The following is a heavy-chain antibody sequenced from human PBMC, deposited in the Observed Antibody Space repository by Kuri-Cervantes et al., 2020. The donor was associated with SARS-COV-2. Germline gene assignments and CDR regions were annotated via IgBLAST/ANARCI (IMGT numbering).Heavy chain of an antibody. CDR2: INSGGSST. J-gene: IGHJ4*02. D-gene: IGHD3-3*01. CDR1: GFTFSSYW. CDR3: ARERQNYDFWSGYVGSYFDY. V-gene: IGHV3-74*01. Sequence: LSLTCAASGFTFSSYWMHWVRQAPGKGLVWVSRINSGGSSTSYADSVKGRFTISRDNAKNSLYLQMNSLRAEDTAVYYCARERQNYDFWSGYVGSYFDYWGQGTLVTVSS.